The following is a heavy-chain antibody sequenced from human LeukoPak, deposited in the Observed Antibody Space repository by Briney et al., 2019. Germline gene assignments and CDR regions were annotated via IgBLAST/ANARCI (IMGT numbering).Heavy chain of an antibody. CDR2: INWSDGNT. J-gene: IGHJ6*03. Sequence: GGSLRLSCAASGFTFDDYGMSWVRQAPGKGLEWVSRINWSDGNTGYADSVKGRFTISRDDAKNSLYLQMNSLRVEDTALYYCARDGGEYRFLEWLSPPYMDVWGKGTTVTVSS. V-gene: IGHV3-20*04. CDR1: GFTFDDYG. D-gene: IGHD3-3*01. CDR3: ARDGGEYRFLEWLSPPYMDV.